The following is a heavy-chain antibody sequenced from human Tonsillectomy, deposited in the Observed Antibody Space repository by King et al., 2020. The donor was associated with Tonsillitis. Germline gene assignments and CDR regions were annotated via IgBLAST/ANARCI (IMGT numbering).Heavy chain of an antibody. CDR1: GGTFSSYA. J-gene: IGHJ4*02. Sequence: VQLVESGAEVKKPGSSVKVSCKASGGTFSSYAISWVRQAPGHGLEWMGGIIPMFDTAYYAQKFQGRVTITADESTSTAYMELSSLRSEDTAVYYCASDLGATIPYYFDYWGQGTLVTVSS. D-gene: IGHD5-12*01. CDR3: ASDLGATIPYYFDY. CDR2: IIPMFDTA. V-gene: IGHV1-69*01.